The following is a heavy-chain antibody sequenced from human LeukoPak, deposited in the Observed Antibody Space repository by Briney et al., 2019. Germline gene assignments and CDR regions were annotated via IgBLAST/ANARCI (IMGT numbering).Heavy chain of an antibody. V-gene: IGHV3-23*01. CDR1: GFTFSDYA. Sequence: GGFLRLSCAASGFTFSDYAMNWVRQAPGKGLEWVSSITVSVGITYYADSVKGRFTISRDNSKNTLYVQMNSLRAEDTAVYYCAKSGLSISGWYLMPMDVWGQGTTVTVSS. CDR3: AKSGLSISGWYLMPMDV. CDR2: ITVSVGIT. J-gene: IGHJ6*02. D-gene: IGHD6-19*01.